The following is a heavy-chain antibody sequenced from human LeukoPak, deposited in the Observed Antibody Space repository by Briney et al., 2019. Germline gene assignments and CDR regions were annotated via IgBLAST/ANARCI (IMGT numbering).Heavy chain of an antibody. D-gene: IGHD3-10*01. Sequence: ASVKVSCKASGGTFSSCAISWVRQAPGQGLGWMGDIIPMFGTADNAQKFQGRVTLTADESMSTAYMELSSLRSEDTAVYYCARAGLRFGELLSQYYYYYGMDVWGKGTTVTASS. CDR2: IIPMFGTA. CDR1: GGTFSSCA. J-gene: IGHJ6*04. CDR3: ARAGLRFGELLSQYYYYYGMDV. V-gene: IGHV1-69*13.